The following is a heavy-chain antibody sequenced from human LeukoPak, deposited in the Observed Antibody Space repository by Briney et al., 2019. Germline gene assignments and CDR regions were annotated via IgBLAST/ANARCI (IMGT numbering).Heavy chain of an antibody. CDR1: GDFISSYY. D-gene: IGHD6-19*01. Sequence: MPSETLSPTCTVSGDFISSYYWSWIRQPAGKGLEWIGRINTSGSTNYNSSLKSRVTISVDTSKNQFSLKLSPVTAADTAVYYCARGTRKWLRYYYYGMDVWGQGTTVTVSS. CDR2: INTSGST. V-gene: IGHV4-4*07. CDR3: ARGTRKWLRYYYYGMDV. J-gene: IGHJ6*02.